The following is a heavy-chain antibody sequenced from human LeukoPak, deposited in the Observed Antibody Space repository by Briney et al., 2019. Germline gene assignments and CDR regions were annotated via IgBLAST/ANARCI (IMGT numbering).Heavy chain of an antibody. Sequence: ASVKVSCKAAGYSFTSYYMHWVRQAPGQGREWRGVINASGGSRIYAQKVQGRVTMTRDTSTNTVYMVLNTLRSEDSALYYCARNSHPTSPDIVVVTAAMANFDYWGQGTLVTVSS. CDR2: INASGGSR. CDR1: GYSFTSYY. CDR3: ARNSHPTSPDIVVVTAAMANFDY. V-gene: IGHV1-46*01. J-gene: IGHJ4*02. D-gene: IGHD2-2*01.